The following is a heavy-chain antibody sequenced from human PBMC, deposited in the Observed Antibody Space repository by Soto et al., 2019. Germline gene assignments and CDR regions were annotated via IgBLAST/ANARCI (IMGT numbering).Heavy chain of an antibody. D-gene: IGHD3-3*01. V-gene: IGHV3-30-3*01. J-gene: IGHJ6*02. CDR2: ISYDGSNK. CDR3: ARDRVLRFLEWLSYYYYYYYGMDV. CDR1: GFTFSSYA. Sequence: PGGSLRLSCAASGFTFSSYAMHWVRQAPGKGLEWVAVISYDGSNKYYADSVKGRFTISRDNSKNTLYLQMNSLRAEDTAVYYCARDRVLRFLEWLSYYYYYYYGMDVWGQGTTVTVYS.